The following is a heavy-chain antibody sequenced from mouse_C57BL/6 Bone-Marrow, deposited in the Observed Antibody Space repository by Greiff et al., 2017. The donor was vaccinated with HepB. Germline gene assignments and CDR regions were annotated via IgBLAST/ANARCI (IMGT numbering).Heavy chain of an antibody. CDR2: ISYDGSN. CDR3: ARANWDIFDY. CDR1: GYSITSGYY. V-gene: IGHV3-6*01. Sequence: EVQLVESGPGLVKPSQSLSLTCSVTGYSITSGYYWNWIRQFPGNKLEWMGYISYDGSNNYNPSLKNRISITRDTSKNQFFLKLNSVTTEDTATYYCARANWDIFDYWGQGTTLTVSS. J-gene: IGHJ2*01. D-gene: IGHD4-1*01.